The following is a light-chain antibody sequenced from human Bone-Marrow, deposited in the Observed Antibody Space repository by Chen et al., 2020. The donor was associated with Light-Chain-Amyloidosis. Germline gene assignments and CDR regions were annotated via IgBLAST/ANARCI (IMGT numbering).Light chain of an antibody. J-gene: IGLJ3*02. CDR3: QSADSSGTYEVM. Sequence: SYELTQPPSVSVSPGQTARITCSGDDLPTKYAYWYQQKPGQAPVLVIHRDTERPSGISERFSGSSSGTTATLTISRVQAEDEADYHCQSADSSGTYEVMFGEGTELTVL. V-gene: IGLV3-25*03. CDR1: DLPTKY. CDR2: RDT.